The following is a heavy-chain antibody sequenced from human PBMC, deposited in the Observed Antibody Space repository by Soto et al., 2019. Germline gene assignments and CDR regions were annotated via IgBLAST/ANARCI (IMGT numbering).Heavy chain of an antibody. V-gene: IGHV3-23*01. CDR2: ISGSGGST. CDR3: AKDPQTVLRFLEWLLWFDY. D-gene: IGHD3-3*01. J-gene: IGHJ4*02. Sequence: GGSLRLSCAASGFTFSSYAMSWVRQAPGKGLEWVSAISGSGGSTYYADSVKGRFTISRDNSKNTLYLQMNSLRAEDTAVYYCAKDPQTVLRFLEWLLWFDYWGQGTLVTVSS. CDR1: GFTFSSYA.